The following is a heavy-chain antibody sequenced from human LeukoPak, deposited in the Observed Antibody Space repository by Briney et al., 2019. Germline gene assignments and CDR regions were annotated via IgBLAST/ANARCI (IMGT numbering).Heavy chain of an antibody. V-gene: IGHV4-59*01. CDR1: GGSISSYY. Sequence: SETPSLTCTVSGGSISSYYWSWIRQPPGKGLEWIGYIYYSGSTNYNPSLKSRVTISVDTSKNQFSLKLSSVTAADTAVYYCAREAYNDYGDCDDAFDIWGQGTMVTVSS. CDR2: IYYSGST. J-gene: IGHJ3*02. D-gene: IGHD4-17*01. CDR3: AREAYNDYGDCDDAFDI.